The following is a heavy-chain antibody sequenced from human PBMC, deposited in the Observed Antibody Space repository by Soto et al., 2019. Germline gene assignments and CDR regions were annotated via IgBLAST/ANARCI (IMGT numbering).Heavy chain of an antibody. Sequence: QVQLVESGGGVVQPGRSLRLSCAASGFTFSSYGMHWVRQAPGKGLEWLAVISYDGSNKYYADSVKGRFTISRDNSKNTLYLQMNSLRPEDTAVYYCAKDGAHSYGFEVDYWGQGTLVTVSS. D-gene: IGHD5-18*01. J-gene: IGHJ4*02. CDR3: AKDGAHSYGFEVDY. CDR1: GFTFSSYG. V-gene: IGHV3-30*18. CDR2: ISYDGSNK.